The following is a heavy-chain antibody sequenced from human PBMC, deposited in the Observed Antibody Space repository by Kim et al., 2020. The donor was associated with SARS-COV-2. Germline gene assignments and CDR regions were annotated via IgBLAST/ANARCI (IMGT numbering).Heavy chain of an antibody. J-gene: IGHJ4*02. CDR2: WYD. Sequence: WYDDYAVSVKSRITINPDTSKNQFSLLLNSVTPEDTAVYYCARGYGGFDYWGQGTLVTVSS. D-gene: IGHD3-16*01. CDR3: ARGYGGFDY. V-gene: IGHV6-1*01.